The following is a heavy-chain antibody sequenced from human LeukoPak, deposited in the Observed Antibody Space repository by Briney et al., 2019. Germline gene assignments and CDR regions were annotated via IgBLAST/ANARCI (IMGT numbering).Heavy chain of an antibody. CDR2: IYYSGST. J-gene: IGHJ4*02. CDR1: GGSISSYY. Sequence: ASETLSLTCTVSGGSISSYYWSWIRQPPGEGLEWIGYIYYSGSTNYNPSLKSRVTISVDTSKNQFSLKLSSVTAADTAVYYCARGAYYYGSGSYYTAQPFDYWGQGTLVTVSS. CDR3: ARGAYYYGSGSYYTAQPFDY. V-gene: IGHV4-59*01. D-gene: IGHD3-10*01.